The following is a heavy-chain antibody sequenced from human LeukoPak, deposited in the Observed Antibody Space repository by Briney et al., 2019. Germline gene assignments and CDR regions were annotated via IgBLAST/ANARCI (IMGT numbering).Heavy chain of an antibody. D-gene: IGHD3-9*01. Sequence: PGGSLRLSCAASEFSFSSSWMSWVRQAPGKGLEWVANMNQDGSEKYYVDSVKGRFTISRDNAKNSLFLQMNSLRVEDTAVYYCAKNLMRRSYYYGMDVWGQGTTVTVSS. CDR1: EFSFSSSW. V-gene: IGHV3-7*01. J-gene: IGHJ6*02. CDR2: MNQDGSEK. CDR3: AKNLMRRSYYYGMDV.